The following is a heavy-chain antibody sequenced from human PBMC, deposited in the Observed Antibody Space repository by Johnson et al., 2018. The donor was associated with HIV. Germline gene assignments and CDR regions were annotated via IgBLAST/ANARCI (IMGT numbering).Heavy chain of an antibody. J-gene: IGHJ3*02. V-gene: IGHV3-53*01. CDR3: ARDYSNPPHAFDI. D-gene: IGHD4-11*01. CDR1: GFRFSTYA. CDR2: IYSGGST. Sequence: EVQLVESGGGVVQPGRSLRLSCAASGFRFSTYALHWVRQAPGKGLECVSVIYSGGSTYYADSVKGRFTISRDNSKNTLYLQMNSLRAEDTAVYYCARDYSNPPHAFDIWGQWTMVTVSS.